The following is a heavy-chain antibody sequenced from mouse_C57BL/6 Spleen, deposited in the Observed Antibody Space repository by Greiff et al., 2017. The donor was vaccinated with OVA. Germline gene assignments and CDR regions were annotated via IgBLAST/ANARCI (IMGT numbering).Heavy chain of an antibody. CDR2: INPYNGGT. Sequence: EVKVVESGPVLVKPGASVKMSCKASGYTFTDYYMNWVKQSHGKSLEWIGVINPYNGGTSYNQKFKGKATLTVDKSSSTAYMELNSLTSEDSAVYYCARDPPYGNYEGYYAMDYWGQGTSVTVSS. CDR1: GYTFTDYY. CDR3: ARDPPYGNYEGYYAMDY. D-gene: IGHD2-1*01. J-gene: IGHJ4*01. V-gene: IGHV1-19*01.